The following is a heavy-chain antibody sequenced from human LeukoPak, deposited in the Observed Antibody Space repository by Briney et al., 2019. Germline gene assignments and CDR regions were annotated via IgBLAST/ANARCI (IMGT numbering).Heavy chain of an antibody. CDR1: GGTFSSYA. V-gene: IGHV1-69*05. D-gene: IGHD4/OR15-4a*01. CDR2: IIPIFGTA. J-gene: IGHJ4*02. CDR3: ARDGGPDYGYPFDY. Sequence: SVKVSXKASGGTFSSYAISWVRQAPGQGLEWIGRIIPIFGTANYAQKFQGRVTITTDESTSTAYMELSSLRSEDTAVYYCARDGGPDYGYPFDYWGQGTLVTVSS.